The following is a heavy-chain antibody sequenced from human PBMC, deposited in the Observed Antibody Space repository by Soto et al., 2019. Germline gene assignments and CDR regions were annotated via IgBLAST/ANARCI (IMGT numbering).Heavy chain of an antibody. J-gene: IGHJ4*02. CDR3: AAHAPHYYGSGSSFDY. D-gene: IGHD3-10*01. V-gene: IGHV4-39*01. CDR1: GGSISSSSYY. Sequence: SETLSLTCTVSGGSISSSSYYWGWIRQPPGKGLEWIGSIYYSGSTYYNPSLKSRVTISVDTSKNQFSLKLSSVTAADTAVYYCAAHAPHYYGSGSSFDYWGQGTLVTAPQ. CDR2: IYYSGST.